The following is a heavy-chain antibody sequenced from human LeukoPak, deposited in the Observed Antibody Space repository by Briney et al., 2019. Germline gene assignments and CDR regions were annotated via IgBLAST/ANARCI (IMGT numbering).Heavy chain of an antibody. CDR1: GYTFTSYG. CDR3: ARDYQARVVPAAFYYYGKDV. D-gene: IGHD2-2*01. V-gene: IGHV1-18*01. CDR2: ISAYNGDT. Sequence: ASVKVSCKASGYTFTSYGISWVRQAPGQGLEWMGWISAYNGDTNYAQKLQGRVTMTRDTSTSTVYMELSSLRSEDTAVYYCARDYQARVVPAAFYYYGKDVWGQGTTVTVSS. J-gene: IGHJ6*02.